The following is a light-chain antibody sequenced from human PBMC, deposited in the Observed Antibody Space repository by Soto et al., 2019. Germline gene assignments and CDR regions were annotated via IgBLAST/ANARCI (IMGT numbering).Light chain of an antibody. Sequence: QPVLTQPPSASASLGASVKLPCTLSSGHNSYAIAWHQQQPEKGPRYLMKLNSDGSHSKGDGIPDRFSGSSSGAERYLTISSLQSEDEADYYCQTWSTDIRVFGGGTKVTVL. J-gene: IGLJ3*02. CDR2: LNSDGSH. CDR3: QTWSTDIRV. V-gene: IGLV4-69*01. CDR1: SGHNSYA.